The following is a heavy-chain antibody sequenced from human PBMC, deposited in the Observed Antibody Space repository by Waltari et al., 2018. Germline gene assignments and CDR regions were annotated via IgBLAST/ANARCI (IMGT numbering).Heavy chain of an antibody. CDR3: ARGLGYDFWSGYLGGPHDWFDP. CDR1: GGSISSYY. V-gene: IGHV4-4*07. CDR2: IYTSWST. Sequence: QVQLQESGPGLVKPSETLSLTCTVSGGSISSYYWSWIRQPAGKGLEWIGRIYTSWSTNYNPSLKSRVTMSVDTSKNQFSLKLSSVTAADTAVYYCARGLGYDFWSGYLGGPHDWFDPWGQGTLVTVSS. D-gene: IGHD3-3*01. J-gene: IGHJ5*02.